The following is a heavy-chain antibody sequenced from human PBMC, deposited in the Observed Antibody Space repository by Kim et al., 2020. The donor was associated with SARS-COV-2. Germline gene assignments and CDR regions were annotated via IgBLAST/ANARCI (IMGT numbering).Heavy chain of an antibody. J-gene: IGHJ6*02. CDR1: GFTFSDYY. Sequence: GGSLRLSCAASGFTFSDYYMSWIRQAPGKGLEWVSYISSSSRDTNYADFVKGRFTISRDNAKNSLYLQMNSLRAEDTAVYYCARAGEIYYYGMDVWGQGTTVTVSS. CDR2: ISSSSRDT. CDR3: ARAGEIYYYGMDV. V-gene: IGHV3-11*06.